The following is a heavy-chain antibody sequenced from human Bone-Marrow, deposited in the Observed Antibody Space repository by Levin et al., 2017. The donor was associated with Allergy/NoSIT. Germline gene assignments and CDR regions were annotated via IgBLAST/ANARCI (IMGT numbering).Heavy chain of an antibody. J-gene: IGHJ6*02. V-gene: IGHV4-34*01. CDR2: INHSGST. CDR3: ARFLPPFGVVIKTPYYYYGMDV. CDR1: GGSFSGYY. Sequence: SETLSLTCAVYGGSFSGYYWSWIRQPPGKGLEWIGEINHSGSTNYNPSLKSRVTISVDTSKNQFSLKLSSVTAADTAVYYCARFLPPFGVVIKTPYYYYGMDVWGQGTTVTVSS. D-gene: IGHD3-3*01.